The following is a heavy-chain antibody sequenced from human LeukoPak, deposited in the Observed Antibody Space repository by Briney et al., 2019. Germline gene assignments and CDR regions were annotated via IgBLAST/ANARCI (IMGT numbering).Heavy chain of an antibody. V-gene: IGHV3-43*01. CDR1: GLSFGDYT. CDR3: AKDAPPLRYFDWLSTRGRNNWFDP. D-gene: IGHD3-9*01. CDR2: ISRNGAAA. Sequence: QTGGSLRLSCEASGLSFGDYTMHWVRQAPGKGLEWVSLISRNGAAAKYADSVRGRFTISRDNSKNTLYLQMNSLRAEDTAVYYCAKDAPPLRYFDWLSTRGRNNWFDPWGQGTLVTVSS. J-gene: IGHJ5*02.